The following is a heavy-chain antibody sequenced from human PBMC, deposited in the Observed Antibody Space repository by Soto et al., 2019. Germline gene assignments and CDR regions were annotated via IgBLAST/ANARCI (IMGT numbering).Heavy chain of an antibody. Sequence: EVQLLESGGGLVQPGGSLRLSCAASGFTFSSYAMTWVRQAPGKGLEWVSAIIGSGGNTYHADSVKGRLTISRDNSKNTLYLQMNSLRAEDTAVYYCAKYESQYDFCSYMDVWGKGTTVTVSS. CDR2: IIGSGGNT. CDR1: GFTFSSYA. CDR3: AKYESQYDFCSYMDV. J-gene: IGHJ6*03. D-gene: IGHD3-22*01. V-gene: IGHV3-23*01.